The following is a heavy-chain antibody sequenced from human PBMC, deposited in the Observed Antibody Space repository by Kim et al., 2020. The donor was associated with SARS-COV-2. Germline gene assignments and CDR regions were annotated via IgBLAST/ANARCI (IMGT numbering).Heavy chain of an antibody. V-gene: IGHV4-39*01. J-gene: IGHJ6*02. CDR3: ARRNYGDYYYYGMDV. CDR2: IYYSGST. CDR1: GDSISSSSYY. Sequence: SETLSLTCTVSGDSISSSSYYWGWIRQPPGKGLEWIGSIYYSGSTYYNPSLKSRVTISVDTSKNQFSLKLSSVTAADTAVYYCARRNYGDYYYYGMDVWGQGTTVTVSS. D-gene: IGHD4-17*01.